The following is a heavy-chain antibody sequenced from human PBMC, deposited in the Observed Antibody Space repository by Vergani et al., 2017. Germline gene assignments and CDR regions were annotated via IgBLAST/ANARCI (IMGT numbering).Heavy chain of an antibody. CDR3: ARDRQGPSRAMDV. CDR2: IYYSGST. J-gene: IGHJ6*03. CDR1: GGSISSYY. V-gene: IGHV4-59*12. Sequence: QVQLQESGPGLVKPSETLSLTCTVSGGSISSYYWSWIRQPPGKGLEWIGYIYYSGSTNYNPSLKSRVTISVDTSKNQFSLKLSSVTAADTAVYYCARDRQGPSRAMDVWGKGP. D-gene: IGHD6-13*01.